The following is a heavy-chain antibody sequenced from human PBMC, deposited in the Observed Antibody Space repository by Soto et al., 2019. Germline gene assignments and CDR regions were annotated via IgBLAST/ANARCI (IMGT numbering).Heavy chain of an antibody. D-gene: IGHD1-1*01. CDR1: GFTFSSYG. CDR2: ISYDGSSK. CDR3: AKDPLERIIDY. Sequence: GGSLRVACASCGFTFSSYGMHWVRQAPGKGLEWVAVISYDGSSKYYADSVKGRFTISRDNSKNTLYLQMNSLRAEDTAVYYCAKDPLERIIDYWGQGTLVTGSS. V-gene: IGHV3-30*18. J-gene: IGHJ4*02.